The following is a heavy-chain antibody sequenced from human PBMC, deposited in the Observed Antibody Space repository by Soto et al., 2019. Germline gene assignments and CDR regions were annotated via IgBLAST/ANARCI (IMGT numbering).Heavy chain of an antibody. CDR1: GGSISSYY. CDR3: ARDLPLYRGGATSGLHGMDV. D-gene: IGHD1-26*01. CDR2: IYYSGST. V-gene: IGHV4-59*01. J-gene: IGHJ6*02. Sequence: PSETLSLTCAVSGGSISSYYWSWVRQPPGKGLEWIGYIYYSGSTNYNPSLKSRVTISVDTSKNQFSLKLSSVTAADTAVYYCARDLPLYRGGATSGLHGMDVWGQGTTVTVSS.